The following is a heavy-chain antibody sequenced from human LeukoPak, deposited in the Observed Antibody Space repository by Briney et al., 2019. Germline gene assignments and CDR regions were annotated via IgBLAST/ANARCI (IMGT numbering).Heavy chain of an antibody. D-gene: IGHD3-3*01. J-gene: IGHJ4*02. CDR2: IIPILGIA. CDR3: ATSRLDPAPPDY. Sequence: RASVKVSFKACGGTISSYDIRWVRQAPGQGLEWMGRIIPILGIANYAQKFQGRVTITADKYTSTAYMEQSSLITEDTAVYYCATSRLDPAPPDYWGQGTLVTVSS. V-gene: IGHV1-69*04. CDR1: GGTISSYD.